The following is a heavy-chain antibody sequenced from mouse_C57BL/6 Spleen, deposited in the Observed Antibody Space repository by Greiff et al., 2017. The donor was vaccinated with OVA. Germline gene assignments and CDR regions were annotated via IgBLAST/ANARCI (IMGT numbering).Heavy chain of an antibody. J-gene: IGHJ1*03. Sequence: VQLQQPGAELVMPGASVKLSCKASGYTFTSYWMHWVKQRPGQGLEWIGEIDPSDSYTNYNQKFKGKSTLTVDKSSSTAYMQRSSLTSEDSAVYYCARSAYGNWYFGVWGTGTTVTVSS. CDR3: ARSAYGNWYFGV. CDR2: IDPSDSYT. V-gene: IGHV1-69*01. D-gene: IGHD2-1*01. CDR1: GYTFTSYW.